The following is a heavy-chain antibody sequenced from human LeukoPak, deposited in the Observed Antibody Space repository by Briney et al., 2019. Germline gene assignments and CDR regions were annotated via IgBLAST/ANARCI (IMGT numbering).Heavy chain of an antibody. CDR2: ISSSSSYI. V-gene: IGHV3-21*01. J-gene: IGHJ3*02. CDR1: GFTFSSYS. D-gene: IGHD3-3*01. CDR3: ARDFRDTDCDFWSGYYSPKTDDAFDT. Sequence: GGSLRLSCAASGFTFSSYSMNWVRQAPGKGLEWVSSISSSSSYIYYADSVKGRFTISRDNAKNSLYLQMNSLRAEDTAVYYCARDFRDTDCDFWSGYYSPKTDDAFDTWGQGTMVTVSS.